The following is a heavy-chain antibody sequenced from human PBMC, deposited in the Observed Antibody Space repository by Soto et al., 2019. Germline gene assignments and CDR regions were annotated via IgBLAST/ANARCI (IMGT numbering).Heavy chain of an antibody. D-gene: IGHD3-22*01. CDR1: GGSISSSSYY. CDR2: IYYSGST. J-gene: IGHJ5*02. CDR3: ARVGPWVPYYYDSSPYTFENWFDP. V-gene: IGHV4-39*02. Sequence: SETLSLTCTVSGGSISSSSYYWGWIRQPPGKGLEWIGSIYYSGSTYYNPSLNSRVTISIDMTNNHFSLKPSSVTAADTAVYYCARVGPWVPYYYDSSPYTFENWFDPWGQGTLVTVSS.